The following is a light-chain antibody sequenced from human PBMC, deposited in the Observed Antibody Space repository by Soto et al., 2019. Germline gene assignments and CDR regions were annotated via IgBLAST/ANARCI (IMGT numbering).Light chain of an antibody. CDR2: DAS. CDR3: QKYNNYPWT. Sequence: DIQMTQPPSTLSASMGDIVTITCRASQNINRRLAWYQQKPGKAPNLLIYDASSLESGVPARFSGGGSGTEFTLTISSLQPDDFSTFYCQKYNNYPWTFGQGTKVDIK. J-gene: IGKJ1*01. V-gene: IGKV1-5*01. CDR1: QNINRR.